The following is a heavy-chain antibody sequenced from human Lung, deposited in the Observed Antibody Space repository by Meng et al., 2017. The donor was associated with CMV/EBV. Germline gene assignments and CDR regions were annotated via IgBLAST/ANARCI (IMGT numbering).Heavy chain of an antibody. CDR3: TTDWR. Sequence: GESLKISCAASGFTFSDAWMSWVRQAPGKGLEWVGRVKSETDGGTRDYAAPVKDRFTIPRDDSKNTVYLQMTNLKAEDTAIYYCTTDWRWGQGALVTVSS. CDR2: VKSETDGGTR. J-gene: IGHJ4*02. V-gene: IGHV3-15*01. CDR1: GFTFSDAW.